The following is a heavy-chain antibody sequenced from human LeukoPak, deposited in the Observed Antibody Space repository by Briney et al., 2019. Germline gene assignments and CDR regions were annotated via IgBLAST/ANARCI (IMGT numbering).Heavy chain of an antibody. J-gene: IGHJ6*03. D-gene: IGHD3-10*01. CDR1: GFTFSTYA. CDR2: ISDSSSSI. V-gene: IGHV3-23*01. Sequence: GGSLRLSCAASGFTFSTYAMSWVRQAPGRGLEWVSAISDSSSSIFYADSVKGRFTISRDNSKNTLHLPMISLRAEDTAVYYCGRGDNYYYYYMDVWGKGTTVTVSS. CDR3: GRGDNYYYYYMDV.